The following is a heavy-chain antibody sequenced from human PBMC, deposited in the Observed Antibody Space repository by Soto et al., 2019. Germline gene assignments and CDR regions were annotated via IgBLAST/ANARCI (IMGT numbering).Heavy chain of an antibody. Sequence: PSETLSLTCAVSRGSFSGYSWNWFRQPPGKGLEWIGEINRSGSTNYNPSLNSPVTISVDTSRNQFSLSLPSVTAADTAVFYCPNHGDSTTSFDYWGPGTLVTVSS. CDR2: INRSGST. V-gene: IGHV4-34*01. J-gene: IGHJ4*01. D-gene: IGHD1-1*01. CDR1: RGSFSGYS. CDR3: PNHGDSTTSFDY.